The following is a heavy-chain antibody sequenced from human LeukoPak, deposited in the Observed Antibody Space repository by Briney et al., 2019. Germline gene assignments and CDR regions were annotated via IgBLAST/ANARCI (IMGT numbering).Heavy chain of an antibody. V-gene: IGHV5-51*01. D-gene: IGHD6-19*01. CDR2: IYPGDSDT. CDR3: ARLKVAVAEGDWFDP. Sequence: GESLKISCKGSGYSFTSYWIGWVRQMPGKGREWMGIIYPGDSDTRYSPSFQGQVTISAEKSISTAYLQWSSLKASDTAMYYCARLKVAVAEGDWFDPWGQGPLVTVSS. CDR1: GYSFTSYW. J-gene: IGHJ5*02.